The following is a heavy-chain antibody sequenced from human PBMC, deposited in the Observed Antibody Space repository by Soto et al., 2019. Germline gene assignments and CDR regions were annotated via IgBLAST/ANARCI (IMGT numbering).Heavy chain of an antibody. V-gene: IGHV3-30*18. CDR2: ISDTRSSN. J-gene: IGHJ4*02. D-gene: IGHD2-2*01. CDR3: AKDRGGDCPDNSCYFGADY. CDR1: GCTFSSYG. Sequence: GGSLILSCGGSGCTFSSYGMHWVRQAPGKGLECVAVISDTRSSNYYAARVEGRFTSSRENSKNTLYLHMDRLRVDDTAVYYCAKDRGGDCPDNSCYFGADYWGQGTPVTVSS.